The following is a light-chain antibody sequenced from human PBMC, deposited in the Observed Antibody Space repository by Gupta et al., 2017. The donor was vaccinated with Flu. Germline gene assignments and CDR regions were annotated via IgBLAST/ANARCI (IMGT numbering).Light chain of an antibody. J-gene: IGLJ1*01. V-gene: IGLV3-21*02. Sequence: QKGNSSGGGNTIGGKGCCWYRQKPGQAPWFVVYDDSDRHSGSAERFSSSNSGNTATMTINRVEAGDEADYYCQVWHSGSDNGYVFGTGTKFTVL. CDR2: DDS. CDR3: QVWHSGSDNGYV. CDR1: TIGGKG.